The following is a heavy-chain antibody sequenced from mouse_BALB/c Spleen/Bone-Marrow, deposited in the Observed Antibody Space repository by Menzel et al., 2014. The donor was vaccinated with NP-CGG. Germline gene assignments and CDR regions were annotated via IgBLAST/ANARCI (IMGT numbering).Heavy chain of an antibody. J-gene: IGHJ4*01. CDR3: ARYYYRTMDY. D-gene: IGHD1-1*01. CDR1: GFNIKDTY. CDR2: IDPANGNT. V-gene: IGHV14-3*02. Sequence: EAQLQQSGAELVKPGASVKLSCTASGFNIKDTYMHWVKQRPEQGLEWIGRIDPANGNTKYDPKFQGRATVTADTSSSTAYLQLSSLTSEDTAVYYCARYYYRTMDYWCQGPSVTVSS.